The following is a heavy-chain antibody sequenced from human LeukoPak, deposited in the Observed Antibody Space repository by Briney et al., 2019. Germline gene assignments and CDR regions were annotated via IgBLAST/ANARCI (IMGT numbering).Heavy chain of an antibody. D-gene: IGHD3-10*01. CDR2: INHSGST. V-gene: IGHV4-34*01. CDR1: VGSFSGYY. J-gene: IGHJ6*04. Sequence: SETLSLTCAVYVGSFSGYYWSWIRQPPGKGLEWIGEINHSGSTNYNPSLKSRVTISVDTSKNQFSLKLSSVTAADTAVYYCARVGIWFGELLTDVWGKGTTVTVSS. CDR3: ARVGIWFGELLTDV.